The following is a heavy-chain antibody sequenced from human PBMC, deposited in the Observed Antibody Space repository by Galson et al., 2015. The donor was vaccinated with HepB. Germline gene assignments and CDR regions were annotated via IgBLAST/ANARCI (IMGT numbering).Heavy chain of an antibody. J-gene: IGHJ5*02. D-gene: IGHD3-22*01. V-gene: IGHV5-51*03. CDR2: IYPGDSDT. CDR3: ARDYYDSSGLYNWFDP. CDR1: GYSFTSYW. Sequence: QSGAEVKKPGESLKISCKGSGYSFTSYWIGWVRQMPGKGLEWMGIIYPGDSDTRYSPSFQGQVTISADKSISTAYLQWSSLKASDTAMYYCARDYYDSSGLYNWFDPWGQGTLVTVSS.